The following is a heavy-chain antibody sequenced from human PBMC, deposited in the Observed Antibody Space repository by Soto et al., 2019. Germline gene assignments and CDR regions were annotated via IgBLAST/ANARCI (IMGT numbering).Heavy chain of an antibody. J-gene: IGHJ6*02. Sequence: EVQVLATGGGLIQPGGSLRLSCAASGFTVNSNYMSWVRQAPGEGLQWVSITNTGGTTYYADSVKGRFTVSRDNSKNTLYLQMNSLIAEDTAVYYRAKGDGFILAVWGQGTTVSVSS. D-gene: IGHD1-26*01. V-gene: IGHV3-53*02. CDR2: TNTGGTT. CDR1: GFTVNSNY. CDR3: AKGDGFILAV.